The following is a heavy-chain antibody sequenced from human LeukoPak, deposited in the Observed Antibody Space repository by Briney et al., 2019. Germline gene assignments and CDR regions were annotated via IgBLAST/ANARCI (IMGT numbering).Heavy chain of an antibody. Sequence: GGSLRLSCAASGFTFSNYGMHWVRQAQGKGLEWVAFISYDGSNKYYADSVKGRFNISRNNSKNTLYLQVNSLRAEDTAMYYCTKEHCSGGSCYDPAFDYWGQGTLVTVSS. CDR3: TKEHCSGGSCYDPAFDY. V-gene: IGHV3-30*18. CDR2: ISYDGSNK. J-gene: IGHJ4*02. D-gene: IGHD2-15*01. CDR1: GFTFSNYG.